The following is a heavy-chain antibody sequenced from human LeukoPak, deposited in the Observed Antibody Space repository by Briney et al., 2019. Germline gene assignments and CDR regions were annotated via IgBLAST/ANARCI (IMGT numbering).Heavy chain of an antibody. V-gene: IGHV4-61*02. J-gene: IGHJ6*03. CDR2: IYTSGST. Sequence: SETLSLTCTVSGGSISSGSYCWSWIRQPAGKGLEWIGRIYTSGSTNYNPSLKSRVTISVDTSKNQFSLKLSSVTAADTAVYYCARDHEQQLHYYYYYMDVWGKGTTVTVSS. CDR1: GGSISSGSYC. D-gene: IGHD6-13*01. CDR3: ARDHEQQLHYYYYYMDV.